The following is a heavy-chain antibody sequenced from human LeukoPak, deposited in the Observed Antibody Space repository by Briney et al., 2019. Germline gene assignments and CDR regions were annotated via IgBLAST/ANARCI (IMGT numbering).Heavy chain of an antibody. D-gene: IGHD1-14*01. CDR2: IREDGSDK. J-gene: IGHJ4*02. CDR1: GFTFSRYW. Sequence: GGSLRLSCAASGFTFSRYWMNWVRQAPGKGLEWVARIREDGSDKDYVDSVKGRFTISRDNAKNPLSLEMNSVRADDTAVYYCARAADGGSQYFDNWGQGTQVTVSS. V-gene: IGHV3-7*01. CDR3: ARAADGGSQYFDN.